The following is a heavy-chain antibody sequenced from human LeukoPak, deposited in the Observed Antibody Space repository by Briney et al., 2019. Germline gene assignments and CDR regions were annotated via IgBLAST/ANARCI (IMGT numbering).Heavy chain of an antibody. J-gene: IGHJ4*02. CDR2: IRFAGSDK. D-gene: IGHD3-16*01. CDR3: AKDEGTRTSYGFDY. Sequence: PGGSLRLSCEASGFTFSNYGMHWVRQTPGKGLEWVAFIRFAGSDKYYSDSVKGRFTISRDDSHNKLYLQMNSLRAEDTAVYYCAKDEGTRTSYGFDYWGQGALVTVSS. CDR1: GFTFSNYG. V-gene: IGHV3-30*02.